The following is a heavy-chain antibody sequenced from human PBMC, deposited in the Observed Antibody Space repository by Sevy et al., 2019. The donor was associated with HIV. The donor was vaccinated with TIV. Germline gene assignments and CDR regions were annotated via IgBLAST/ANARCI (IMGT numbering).Heavy chain of an antibody. D-gene: IGHD3-22*01. V-gene: IGHV3-21*01. J-gene: IGHJ4*02. CDR1: GFTFSSYS. CDR3: ARGGNYYDSSGYSYIAFDY. Sequence: GGSLRLSCAASGFTFSSYSMNWVRQAPGKGLEWVSSISSSSRYIYYADLVKGRFTSSRDNAKNSLYLQMNSLRAEETAVYYCARGGNYYDSSGYSYIAFDYWGQGTLVTVSS. CDR2: ISSSSRYI.